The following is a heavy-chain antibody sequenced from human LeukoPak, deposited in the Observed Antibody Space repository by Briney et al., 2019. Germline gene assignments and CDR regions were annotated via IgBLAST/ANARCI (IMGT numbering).Heavy chain of an antibody. D-gene: IGHD1-1*01. V-gene: IGHV3-21*01. CDR2: ISSSSSYI. CDR1: GFTFSSYS. CDR3: ARVLEDARNYYYYHGMDV. J-gene: IGHJ6*02. Sequence: GGSLRLSCAASGFTFSSYSMNWVRQAPGKGLEWVSSISSSSSYIYYADSVKGRFTISRDNAKNSLYLQMNSLRAEDTAVYYCARVLEDARNYYYYHGMDVWGQGTTVTVSS.